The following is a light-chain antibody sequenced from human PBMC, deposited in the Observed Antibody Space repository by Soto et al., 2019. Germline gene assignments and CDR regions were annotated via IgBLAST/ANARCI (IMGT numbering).Light chain of an antibody. Sequence: QSVLTQPASVSGSPGQSITISCTGTSSEVGAYDFVSWYQQHPDKAPKLMIYEVRNRPSGDSNRFTATKSVNTATLTNTRLLAVDEAGYYCSSYTSSSTRVFGTGTKVT. CDR3: SSYTSSSTRV. CDR1: SSEVGAYDF. J-gene: IGLJ1*01. V-gene: IGLV2-14*03. CDR2: EVR.